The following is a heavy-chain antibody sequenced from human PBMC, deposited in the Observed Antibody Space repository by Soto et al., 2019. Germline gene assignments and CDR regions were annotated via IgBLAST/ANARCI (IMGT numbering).Heavy chain of an antibody. CDR3: ARGLSVTLFDN. J-gene: IGHJ4*02. Sequence: QVQLQESGPGLVKPSQTLSLTCTVSGGSISTGGYYWTWIRQHPGKGLEWVGYIYYSGSTYYNPSLKSRVTISVDTSKNQFSLKLSSVTAADTAVYYCARGLSVTLFDNWGQGTLVTVSS. CDR1: GGSISTGGYY. CDR2: IYYSGST. D-gene: IGHD4-17*01. V-gene: IGHV4-31*03.